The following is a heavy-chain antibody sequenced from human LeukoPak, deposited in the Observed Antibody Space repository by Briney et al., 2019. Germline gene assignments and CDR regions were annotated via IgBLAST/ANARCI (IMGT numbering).Heavy chain of an antibody. J-gene: IGHJ5*02. D-gene: IGHD6-13*01. CDR2: IYHSGST. V-gene: IGHV4-4*02. CDR1: GGSISSSNW. CDR3: ARDPQYSTSWYGVHFDP. Sequence: SGTLSLTCAVSGGSISSSNWWSWVRQPPGKGLEWIGEIYHSGSTNYNPSLKSRVTISVDKSKNQFSLKLSSVTAADTAVYYCARDPQYSTSWYGVHFDPWGQGTLVTVSS.